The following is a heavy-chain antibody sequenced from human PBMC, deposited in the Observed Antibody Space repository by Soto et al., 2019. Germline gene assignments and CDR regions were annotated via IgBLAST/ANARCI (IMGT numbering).Heavy chain of an antibody. J-gene: IGHJ4*02. CDR1: GGSIIRYY. V-gene: IGHV4-59*08. CDR2: IYYSGST. CDR3: AFSKGALDFDY. Sequence: SETLSLTCTVSGGSIIRYYWSWIRQPPGKGLEWIGYIYYSGSTNYNPSLKSRVTISVDTSKNQFSLKLSSVTAADTAVYYCAFSKGALDFDYWGQGTLVTVSS.